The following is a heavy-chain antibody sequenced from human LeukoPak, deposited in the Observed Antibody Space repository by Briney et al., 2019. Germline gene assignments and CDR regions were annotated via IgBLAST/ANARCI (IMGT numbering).Heavy chain of an antibody. D-gene: IGHD3-16*02. CDR1: GYTFTGYY. CDR3: ARGPRLRLGELSLGWD. J-gene: IGHJ4*02. V-gene: IGHV1-2*02. CDR2: INPNNGDT. Sequence: ASVKVSCKASGYTFTGYYMHWVRQAPGQGLEWMGWINPNNGDTKFAQKFQGRVTMTRDTSISTAYMELSSLRSEDTAVYYCARGPRLRLGELSLGWDWGQGTLVTVSS.